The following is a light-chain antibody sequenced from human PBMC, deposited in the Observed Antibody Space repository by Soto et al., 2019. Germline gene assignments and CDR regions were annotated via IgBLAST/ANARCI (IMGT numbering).Light chain of an antibody. J-gene: IGLJ2*01. CDR2: DVN. CDR3: TSWTTSPTMV. Sequence: QSALTQPASVSGSPGQSITISCTGTSSDIGAYNYVSWYQQHPGKAPKLMIYDVNIRPSGVSNLFSGSKSGNTASLTISGLQAEDEADYYCTSWTTSPTMVFGGGTKVTVL. V-gene: IGLV2-14*03. CDR1: SSDIGAYNY.